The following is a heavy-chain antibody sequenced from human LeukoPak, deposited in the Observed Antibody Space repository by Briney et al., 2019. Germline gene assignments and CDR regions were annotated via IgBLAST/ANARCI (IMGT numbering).Heavy chain of an antibody. D-gene: IGHD3-22*01. CDR3: ARLADDSSGYALNWFDP. CDR1: GYSFTSYW. CDR2: IYPGDSDT. V-gene: IGHV5-51*01. Sequence: GESLKISCKGSGYSFTSYWIGWVRQMPGKGLEWMGIIYPGDSDTRYSPSFQGQVTISADKSISTAYLQWSSLKASDTAMYYCARLADDSSGYALNWFDPWGQGTLVTVSS. J-gene: IGHJ5*02.